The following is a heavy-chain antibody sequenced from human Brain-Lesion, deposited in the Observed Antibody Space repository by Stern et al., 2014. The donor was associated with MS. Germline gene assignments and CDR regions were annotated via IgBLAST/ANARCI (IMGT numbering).Heavy chain of an antibody. Sequence: QLVESGPGLVKPSETLSLTCTVAGGSVSSTSYAWAWIRQPPGKGLEWIGTLYYSGNTYYSPSLKSRLTISPDTSKNQFSLPLRSGTAADTAVYYCAGEEDIRYCSGGSCTGNWFDPWGQGTLVTVSS. V-gene: IGHV4-39*01. J-gene: IGHJ5*02. D-gene: IGHD2-15*01. CDR2: LYYSGNT. CDR1: GGSVSSTSYA. CDR3: AGEEDIRYCSGGSCTGNWFDP.